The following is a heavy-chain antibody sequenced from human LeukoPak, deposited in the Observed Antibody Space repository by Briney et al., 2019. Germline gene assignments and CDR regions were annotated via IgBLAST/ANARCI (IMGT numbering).Heavy chain of an antibody. Sequence: RGESPQISCKGPGYSLTNYWIGCVRPMPGKGLEWMGIFYPGDSDTRYSPSFQGQVTISADKSISTAYLQWSSLKASDTAMYYCTIKYDSSWYSPFDYWGQGTLVTVSS. V-gene: IGHV5-51*01. CDR2: FYPGDSDT. D-gene: IGHD6-13*01. J-gene: IGHJ4*02. CDR3: TIKYDSSWYSPFDY. CDR1: GYSLTNYW.